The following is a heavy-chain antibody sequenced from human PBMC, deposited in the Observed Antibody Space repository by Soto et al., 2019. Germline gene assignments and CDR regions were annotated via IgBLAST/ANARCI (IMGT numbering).Heavy chain of an antibody. J-gene: IGHJ4*02. CDR3: ARDFGHGYYLDY. CDR1: VFSCSNYN. Sequence: PWWSLRLSCLASVFSCSNYNMNWFRQAPGKGLEWVSYITDSSDTVHYADSVRGRFTISRDNAESSLYLQMNSLRDEDTAVYFCARDFGHGYYLDYWGRGTLVTVSS. D-gene: IGHD3-3*01. CDR2: ITDSSDTV. V-gene: IGHV3-48*02.